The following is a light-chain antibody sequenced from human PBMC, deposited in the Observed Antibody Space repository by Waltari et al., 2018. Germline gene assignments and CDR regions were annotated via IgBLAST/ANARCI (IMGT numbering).Light chain of an antibody. CDR3: QQATWT. CDR1: QSFNNY. V-gene: IGKV3-11*01. J-gene: IGKJ1*01. CDR2: DAS. Sequence: EIVLTQSPATLSLSPGERATLSCRASQSFNNYLAWYQQKPGQAPRLLIYDASNRATGIPARFGGSGSGTDFTLTISSLEPEDFAVYYCQQATWTFGQGTKVEIK.